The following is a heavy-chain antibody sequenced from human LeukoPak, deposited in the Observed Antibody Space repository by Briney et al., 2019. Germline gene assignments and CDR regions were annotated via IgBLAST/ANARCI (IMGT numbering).Heavy chain of an antibody. CDR3: AHVLRYFDWLSPLDQ. J-gene: IGHJ4*02. CDR1: GFTFSSYA. CDR2: ISGSGGST. D-gene: IGHD3-9*01. V-gene: IGHV3-23*01. Sequence: PGGSLRLSCAASGFTFSSYAMSWVRQAPGKGLEWVSVISGSGGSTYYADSVKGRFTISRDNSKNTLYLQMNSLRAEDTAVYYCAHVLRYFDWLSPLDQWGQGTLVTVSS.